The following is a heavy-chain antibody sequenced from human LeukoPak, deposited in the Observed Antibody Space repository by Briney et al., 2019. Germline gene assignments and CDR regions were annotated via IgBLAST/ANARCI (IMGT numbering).Heavy chain of an antibody. D-gene: IGHD2-2*01. V-gene: IGHV4-34*12. J-gene: IGHJ5*01. CDR1: GDSFSEYY. Sequence: SETLSLTCAVYGDSFSEYYWNWVRQTPRKGLEWLWVFFHSDSMLYNPSLNGRLTITSDISKSQFSLRLTSVTAADTAVYYCARSRRRNVSRHFIVPGGPAGRPFDSWGQGTQVIVST. CDR2: FFHSDSM. CDR3: ARSRRRNVSRHFIVPGGPAGRPFDS.